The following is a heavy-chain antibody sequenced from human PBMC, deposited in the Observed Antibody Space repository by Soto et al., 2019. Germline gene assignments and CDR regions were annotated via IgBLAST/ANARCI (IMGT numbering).Heavy chain of an antibody. CDR1: GGTFSSYT. D-gene: IGHD6-19*01. Sequence: SVKVSCQASGGTFSSYTISWVRQAPGQGLEWMGRIIPILGIANYAQKFQGRVTITADKSTSTAYMELSSLRSEDTAVYYCARISSEGWFDYWGQGTLVTVSS. CDR3: ARISSEGWFDY. J-gene: IGHJ4*02. CDR2: IIPILGIA. V-gene: IGHV1-69*02.